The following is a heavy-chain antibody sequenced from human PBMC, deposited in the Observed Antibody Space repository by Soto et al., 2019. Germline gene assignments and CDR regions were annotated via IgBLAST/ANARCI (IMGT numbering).Heavy chain of an antibody. D-gene: IGHD1-26*01. CDR1: GGTFSSYA. CDR2: IIPIFGTA. V-gene: IGHV1-69*13. J-gene: IGHJ4*02. CDR3: ARAPRGIVGAEYYFDY. Sequence: SVKVSCKASGGTFSSYAISWVRQAPGQGLEWMGGIIPIFGTANYAQKFQGRVTITADESTSTAYMELSSLRSEDTAVYYCARAPRGIVGAEYYFDYWGQGTLVTVSS.